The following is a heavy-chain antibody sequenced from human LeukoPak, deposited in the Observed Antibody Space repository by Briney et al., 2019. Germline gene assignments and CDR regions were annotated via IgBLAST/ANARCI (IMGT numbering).Heavy chain of an antibody. V-gene: IGHV1-69*05. J-gene: IGHJ5*02. CDR2: IIPIFGTA. CDR3: ARGKVLLDWFDP. CDR1: GGTFSSYA. Sequence: ASVKVSCKASGGTFSSYAISWVRQAPGQGLEWMGGIIPIFGTANSAQKFQGRVTITTDESTSTAYMELSSLRSEDTAVYYCARGKVLLDWFDPWGQGTLVTVSS. D-gene: IGHD4/OR15-4a*01.